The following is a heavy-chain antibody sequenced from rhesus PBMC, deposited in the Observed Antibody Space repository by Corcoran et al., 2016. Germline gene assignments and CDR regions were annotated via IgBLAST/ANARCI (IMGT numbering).Heavy chain of an antibody. CDR1: GGSISDSYR. CDR3: ARISWYGLGSGDY. D-gene: IGHD1-14*01. J-gene: IGHJ4*01. V-gene: IGHV4S10*01. Sequence: QVQLQESGPGVVKPSETLSLTCAVSGGSISDSYRWSWIRQPPGKGLEWIGYIYGSSTSTNYNPSLKSRVTISKDTSKNQFSLKLSSVTAADTAVYYCARISWYGLGSGDYWGQGVLVTVSS. CDR2: IYGSSTST.